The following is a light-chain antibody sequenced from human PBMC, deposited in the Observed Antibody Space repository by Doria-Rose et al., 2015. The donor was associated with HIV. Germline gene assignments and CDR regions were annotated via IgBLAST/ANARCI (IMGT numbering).Light chain of an antibody. CDR3: HQYGTSWT. CDR1: QRFSSTY. V-gene: IGKV3-20*01. J-gene: IGKJ1*01. CDR2: DGS. Sequence: TQSPGTLSLSPGERATLSCRASQRFSSTYLAWYQQKPGQAPSLLIYDGSTRATGIPDRFSASVSGTDFTLTINRLEPEDFALYYCHQYGTSWTFGQGTKVEI.